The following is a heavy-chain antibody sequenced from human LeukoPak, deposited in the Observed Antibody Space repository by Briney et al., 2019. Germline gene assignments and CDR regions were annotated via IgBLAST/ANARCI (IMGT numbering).Heavy chain of an antibody. V-gene: IGHV4-59*08. CDR3: ARLYSSGWPYFDY. J-gene: IGHJ4*02. CDR1: GGSISSYY. CDR2: IYYSGST. D-gene: IGHD6-19*01. Sequence: SETLSLNCTVSGGSISSYYWSWIRQPPGKGLEWIGYIYYSGSTNYNPSLKSRVTISVDTSKNQFSLKLSSVTAADTAVYYCARLYSSGWPYFDYWGQGTLVTVSS.